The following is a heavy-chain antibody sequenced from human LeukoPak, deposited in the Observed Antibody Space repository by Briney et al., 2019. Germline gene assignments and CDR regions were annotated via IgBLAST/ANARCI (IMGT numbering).Heavy chain of an antibody. CDR1: GYTFTSYD. V-gene: IGHV1-8*01. Sequence: ASVKVSCKASGYTFTSYDINWVRQATGQGLEWMGWMNPNSGNTGYAKKFQGRVTMTRNTSISTAYMELSSLRSEDTAGYYCARGIVADAFDIWGQGTMVTVSS. CDR2: MNPNSGNT. J-gene: IGHJ3*02. D-gene: IGHD5-12*01. CDR3: ARGIVADAFDI.